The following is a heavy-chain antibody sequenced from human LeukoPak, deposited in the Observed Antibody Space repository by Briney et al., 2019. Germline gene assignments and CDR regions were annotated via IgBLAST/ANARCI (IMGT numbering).Heavy chain of an antibody. Sequence: GGSLRLSCAASGFTFSNHGMSWVRQAPGKGLERVSSISANSFYTYYADSVKGRFTVSRDNSKNTLYLQMNNMAAEDTAVYFCAKIGVSGSWFFDLWGRGTLLSVSS. D-gene: IGHD1-1*01. CDR3: AKIGVSGSWFFDL. CDR2: ISANSFYT. CDR1: GFTFSNHG. J-gene: IGHJ2*01. V-gene: IGHV3-23*01.